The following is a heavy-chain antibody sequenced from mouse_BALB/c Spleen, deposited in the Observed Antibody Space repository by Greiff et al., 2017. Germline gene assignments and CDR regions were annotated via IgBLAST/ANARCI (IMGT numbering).Heavy chain of an antibody. CDR2: INPSNGRT. CDR1: GYTFTSYW. J-gene: IGHJ4*01. Sequence: VQLQQPGAELVKPGASVKLSCKASGYTFTSYWMHWVKQRPGQGLEWIGEINPSNGRTNYNEKFKSKATLTVDKSSSTAYMQLSSLTSEDSAVYYCARGNYGSALSMDYWGQGTSVTVSS. D-gene: IGHD1-1*01. V-gene: IGHV1S81*02. CDR3: ARGNYGSALSMDY.